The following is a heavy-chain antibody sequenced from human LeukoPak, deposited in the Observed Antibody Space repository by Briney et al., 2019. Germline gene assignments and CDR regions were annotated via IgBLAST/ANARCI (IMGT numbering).Heavy chain of an antibody. CDR2: IWYDGSNK. Sequence: HPGRSLRLSCAASGFTFSSYGMHWVSQAPVKGLEWVAAIWYDGSNKYYADSVKGRFTISRDNSKNTLYLQMNSLRAEDTAVYYCARDSTKYSGYDDFDYWGQGTLVTVSS. D-gene: IGHD5-12*01. CDR1: GFTFSSYG. CDR3: ARDSTKYSGYDDFDY. V-gene: IGHV3-33*01. J-gene: IGHJ4*02.